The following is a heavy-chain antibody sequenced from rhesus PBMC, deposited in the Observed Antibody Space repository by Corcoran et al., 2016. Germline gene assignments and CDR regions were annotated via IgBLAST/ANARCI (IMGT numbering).Heavy chain of an antibody. Sequence: QVQLQESGPGLVKPSETLSLTRAVSGGSITGHHRIGYRQAPGTGQEWIGRIDGSGMSPDYNPSVKCRVTISTDTSKNQFSLKLSSVTAADTAVYYCARTWIQLQLLEDYFDYWGQGVLVTVSS. CDR1: GGSITGHH. D-gene: IGHD5-12*01. J-gene: IGHJ4*01. CDR2: IDGSGMSP. CDR3: ARTWIQLQLLEDYFDY. V-gene: IGHV4-160*01.